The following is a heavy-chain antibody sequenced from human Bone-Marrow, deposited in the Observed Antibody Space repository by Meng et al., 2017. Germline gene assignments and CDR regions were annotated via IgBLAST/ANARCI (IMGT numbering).Heavy chain of an antibody. CDR1: GFTFSSYE. V-gene: IGHV3-48*03. J-gene: IGHJ4*02. D-gene: IGHD3-22*01. CDR3: ARGLGNCYFDY. CDR2: ISSSGSTI. Sequence: GESLKISCAASGFTFSSYEMNWVRQAPGKGLEWVSYISSSGSTIYYADSVKGRFTISRGNAKNSLYLQMNSLRAEDTAVYYCARGLGNCYFDYWGQGTLVTVSS.